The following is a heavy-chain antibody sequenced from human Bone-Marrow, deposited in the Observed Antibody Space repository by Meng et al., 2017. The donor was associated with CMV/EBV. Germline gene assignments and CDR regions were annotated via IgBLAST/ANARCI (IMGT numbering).Heavy chain of an antibody. CDR1: GFTFSSYA. CDR2: IYSGGST. CDR3: ARSLRDAYFDY. V-gene: IGHV3-66*02. Sequence: GESLKISCAASGFTFSSYAMSWVRQAPGKGLEWVSVIYSGGSTYYADSVKGRFTISRDNSKNTLYLQMNSLRAEDTAVYYCARSLRDAYFDYWGQGTRVTGSS. J-gene: IGHJ4*02.